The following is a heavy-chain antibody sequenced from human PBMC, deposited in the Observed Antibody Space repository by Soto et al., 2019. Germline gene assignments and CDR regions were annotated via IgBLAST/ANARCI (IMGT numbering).Heavy chain of an antibody. CDR2: INHSGST. V-gene: IGHV4-34*01. CDR1: GGSFTGYY. Sequence: PSETLSLTCAVYGGSFTGYYRSWIRQPPGKGLEWIGEINHSGSTNYSPSLTRRATMSVDTATIHCAMKLSSVPAADTAVYYCARVLYLSRISMVRGAFDFWGHGTLVTVSS. CDR3: ARVLYLSRISMVRGAFDF. J-gene: IGHJ4*03. D-gene: IGHD3-10*01.